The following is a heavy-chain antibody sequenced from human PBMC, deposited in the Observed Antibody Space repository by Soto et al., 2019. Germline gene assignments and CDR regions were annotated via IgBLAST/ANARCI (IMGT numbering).Heavy chain of an antibody. CDR3: ARLRLSSGYSSPLDY. CDR2: ISSSSSYI. D-gene: IGHD3-22*01. Sequence: EVQLVESGGGLVKPGGSLRLSYAASGFTFSSYSMNWVRQAPGKGLEWVSSISSSSSYIYYADSVKGRFTISRDNAKNSLYLQMNSLRAEDTAVYYCARLRLSSGYSSPLDYWGQGTLVTVSS. J-gene: IGHJ4*02. CDR1: GFTFSSYS. V-gene: IGHV3-21*01.